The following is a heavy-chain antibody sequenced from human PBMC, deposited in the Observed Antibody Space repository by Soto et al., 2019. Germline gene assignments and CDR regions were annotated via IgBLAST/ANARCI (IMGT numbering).Heavy chain of an antibody. J-gene: IGHJ6*02. CDR1: GGTFSSYA. V-gene: IGHV1-69*01. D-gene: IGHD6-13*01. Sequence: QVQLVQSGAEVKKPGSSVKVSCKASGGTFSSYAISWVRQAPGQGLEWMGGIIPIFGTANYGQKFKGRVTITAGESTSTAYMELSSLRSEDTAVYYCARGEEQQVESYYYYGMDVWGQGTTVTVSS. CDR2: IIPIFGTA. CDR3: ARGEEQQVESYYYYGMDV.